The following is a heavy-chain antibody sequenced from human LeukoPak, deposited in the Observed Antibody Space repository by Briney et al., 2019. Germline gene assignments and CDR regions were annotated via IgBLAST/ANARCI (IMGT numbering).Heavy chain of an antibody. CDR2: INTNTGNP. V-gene: IGHV7-4-1*02. D-gene: IGHD3-22*01. J-gene: IGHJ4*02. Sequence: GASVKVSCKASGYTFTSYAMNWVRQAPGQGLEWMGWINTNTGNPTYAQGFTGRFVFSLDTSVSTAYLQISSLKADDTAVYYCARARTPVSPYYYDSSGYYFDYWGQGTLVTVSS. CDR3: ARARTPVSPYYYDSSGYYFDY. CDR1: GYTFTSYA.